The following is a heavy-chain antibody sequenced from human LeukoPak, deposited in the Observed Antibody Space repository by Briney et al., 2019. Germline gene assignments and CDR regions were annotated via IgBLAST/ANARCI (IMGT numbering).Heavy chain of an antibody. J-gene: IGHJ4*02. D-gene: IGHD1-26*01. CDR3: TTAYSGSYIGY. CDR1: GYRFGEYV. Sequence: PGGSLRLSCTASGYRFGEYVMSWVRQGPGKGLEWVGLIRRKTNGGTTEYTASVKGRFTISRDDSRSIAYLQMTRWKNEDTAVYYCTTAYSGSYIGYWGQGTLVTVSS. CDR2: IRRKTNGGTT. V-gene: IGHV3-49*04.